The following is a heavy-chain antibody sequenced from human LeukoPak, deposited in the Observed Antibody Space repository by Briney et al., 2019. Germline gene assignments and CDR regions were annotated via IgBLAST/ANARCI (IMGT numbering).Heavy chain of an antibody. V-gene: IGHV3-53*01. D-gene: IGHD3-22*01. CDR3: AKGPFFYYDASGYNYFDS. Sequence: GGSLRLSCTVSGFTVSSDSMSWVRQAPGKGLEWVSFIYSGGSTHYSDPVKGRFTISRDNSKNTLYLQMNSLRAEDTAVYYCAKGPFFYYDASGYNYFDSWGQGTLVTVSS. CDR1: GFTVSSDS. J-gene: IGHJ4*02. CDR2: IYSGGST.